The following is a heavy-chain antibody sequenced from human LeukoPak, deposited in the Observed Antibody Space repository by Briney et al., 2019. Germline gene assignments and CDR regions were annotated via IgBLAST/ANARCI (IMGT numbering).Heavy chain of an antibody. D-gene: IGHD3-9*01. J-gene: IGHJ4*02. V-gene: IGHV3-13*01. CDR1: GFTFSSYD. CDR2: IGSAGDT. Sequence: GGSLRLSCAASGFTFSSYDMHWVRQATGKGLEWVSAIGSAGDTDYPGSVKGRFTTSRDNAKKSLYLQMNSLRAEDTAVYYCARATTYDILTGFSDYWGQGTLVTVSS. CDR3: ARATTYDILTGFSDY.